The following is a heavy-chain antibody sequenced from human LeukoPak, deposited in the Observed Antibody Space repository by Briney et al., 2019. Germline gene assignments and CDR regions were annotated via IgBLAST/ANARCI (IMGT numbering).Heavy chain of an antibody. CDR2: INPNSGGR. J-gene: IGHJ4*02. D-gene: IGHD5-18*01. CDR3: ARDGPSVMVDFDY. V-gene: IGHV1-2*02. Sequence: GASVKVSCKASGYSLTDYYLYWVRQAPGQGLEWMGWINPNSGGRNYAQRFQGRVTITRDTSISTAYMELSGLRSDDTAVYYCARDGPSVMVDFDYWGQGTLVTVPS. CDR1: GYSLTDYY.